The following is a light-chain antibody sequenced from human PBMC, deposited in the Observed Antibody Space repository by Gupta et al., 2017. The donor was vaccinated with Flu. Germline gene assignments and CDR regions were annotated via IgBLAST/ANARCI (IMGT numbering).Light chain of an antibody. CDR2: DNR. Sequence: SSVLTQPPSVSVSPGQTATITCGGDNIGSKSAHWYQQKPGQAPVLLVYDNRDRPSRIPERFSGSNSGNTATLSISRVEAGDEADYYCQVLDSSSGDQVFGGGTTLTVL. CDR1: NIGSKS. J-gene: IGLJ3*02. CDR3: QVLDSSSGDQV. V-gene: IGLV3-21*02.